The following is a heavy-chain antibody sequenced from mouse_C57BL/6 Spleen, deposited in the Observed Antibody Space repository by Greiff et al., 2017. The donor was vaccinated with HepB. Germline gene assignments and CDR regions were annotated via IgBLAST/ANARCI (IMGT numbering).Heavy chain of an antibody. Sequence: VKLQESGPELVKPGASVKISCKASGYTFTDYYINWVKQRPGQGLEWIGWIFPGSGSTYYNEKFKGKATLTVDKSSSTAYMLLSSLTSEDSAVYFCARSGYGSSSAWFAYWGQGTLVTVSA. CDR1: GYTFTDYY. CDR3: ARSGYGSSSAWFAY. V-gene: IGHV1-75*01. CDR2: IFPGSGST. D-gene: IGHD1-1*01. J-gene: IGHJ3*01.